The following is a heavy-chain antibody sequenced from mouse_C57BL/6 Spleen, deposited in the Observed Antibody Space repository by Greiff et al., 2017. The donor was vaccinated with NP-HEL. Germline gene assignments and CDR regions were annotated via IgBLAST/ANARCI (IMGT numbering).Heavy chain of an antibody. Sequence: EVKLQESGGGLVQPGGSLKLSCAASGFTFSDYGMAWVRQAPRKGPEWVAFISNLAYSIYYADTVTGRFTISRENAKNTLYLEMSSLRSEDTAMYYCARAYDYDDGRFAYWGQGTLVTVSA. J-gene: IGHJ3*01. CDR1: GFTFSDYG. D-gene: IGHD2-4*01. CDR2: ISNLAYSI. CDR3: ARAYDYDDGRFAY. V-gene: IGHV5-15*01.